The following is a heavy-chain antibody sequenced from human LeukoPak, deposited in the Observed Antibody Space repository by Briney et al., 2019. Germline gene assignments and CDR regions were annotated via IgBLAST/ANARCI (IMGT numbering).Heavy chain of an antibody. D-gene: IGHD2-21*01. CDR3: ARVKTPYYGGDEIAY. CDR1: GFTFSHYN. CDR2: IDSYSTYI. V-gene: IGHV3-21*01. Sequence: GGSLRLACAASGFTFSHYNMVWVRQAPGKGLEWVSSIDSYSTYIYYTDSVKGRFTISRDNAKNSLYLQMNSLRAEDTAMYYCARVKTPYYGGDEIAYWGQGTLVTVSS. J-gene: IGHJ4*02.